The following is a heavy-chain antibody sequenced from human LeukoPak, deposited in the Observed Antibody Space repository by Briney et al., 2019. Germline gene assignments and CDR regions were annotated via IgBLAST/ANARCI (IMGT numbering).Heavy chain of an antibody. CDR2: ISSSSSYI. V-gene: IGHV3-21*01. J-gene: IGHJ6*03. Sequence: PGGSLRLSCAASGFTFSTYWMSWVRQAPGKGLEWVSSISSSSSYIYYADSVKGRFTISRDNAKNSLYLQMNSLRAEDTAVYYCARDRPMVRGVIILRKTYYYYYMDVWGKGTTVTVSS. CDR3: ARDRPMVRGVIILRKTYYYYYMDV. D-gene: IGHD3-10*01. CDR1: GFTFSTYW.